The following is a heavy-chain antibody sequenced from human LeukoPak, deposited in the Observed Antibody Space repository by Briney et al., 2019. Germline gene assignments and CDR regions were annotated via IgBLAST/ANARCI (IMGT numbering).Heavy chain of an antibody. CDR2: IYSGGST. V-gene: IGHV3-66*02. D-gene: IGHD6-13*01. Sequence: GGSLRLSCAASGFTFSSNYMSWVRQAPGKGLEWVSVIYSGGSTYYADSVKGRFTISRDNSKNTLYLQMNSLRAEDTAVCYCHSSSYPTNWFDPWGQGTLDTVSS. CDR3: HSSSYPTNWFDP. CDR1: GFTFSSNY. J-gene: IGHJ5*02.